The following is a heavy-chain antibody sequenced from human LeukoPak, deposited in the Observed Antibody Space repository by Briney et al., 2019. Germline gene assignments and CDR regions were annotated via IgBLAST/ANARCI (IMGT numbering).Heavy chain of an antibody. CDR2: ISLYNGNT. CDR1: GYTFTNYG. D-gene: IGHD6-19*01. CDR3: ARAGGWAREDYKADAFHI. J-gene: IGHJ3*02. V-gene: IGHV1-18*01. Sequence: GSSVQVSCKASGYTFTNYGISWVRQAPGQGLDWMGWISLYNGNTDYAQNLQCRVTMTTDTSTTTAYMELRSLISDDTAVYYCARAGGWAREDYKADAFHIWGQGTMVSVSS.